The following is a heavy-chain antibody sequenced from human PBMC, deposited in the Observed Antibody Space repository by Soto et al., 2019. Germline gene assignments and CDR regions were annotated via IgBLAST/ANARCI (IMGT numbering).Heavy chain of an antibody. D-gene: IGHD2-15*01. CDR1: GFTFSDYA. J-gene: IGHJ4*02. Sequence: GGSLRLSCVGSGFTFSDYAMTWVRQAPGKGLEWVATISFGGGNTYYADSLEGRFAISRDNSKNTLFLQMYDLRAEDTALYYCAKDGYCNGGSCYLYYLDSWGLGT. CDR3: AKDGYCNGGSCYLYYLDS. V-gene: IGHV3-23*01. CDR2: ISFGGGNT.